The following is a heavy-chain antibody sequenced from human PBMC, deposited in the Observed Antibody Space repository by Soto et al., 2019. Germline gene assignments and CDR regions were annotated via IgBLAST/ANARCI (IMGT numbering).Heavy chain of an antibody. CDR2: TYYSGYT. J-gene: IGHJ4*02. V-gene: IGHV4-31*03. CDR3: ARVLSTAAVDY. D-gene: IGHD6-13*01. CDR1: GGSIRSGGYY. Sequence: QVQLQESGPGLVKPSQTLSLSCTVSGGSIRSGGYYWTWIRQHPGKGLEWIGDTYYSGYTNYNPSLKSRVTISVGASKNQFSVKLSSVTAADTAVYYCARVLSTAAVDYWGQGTLVTVSS.